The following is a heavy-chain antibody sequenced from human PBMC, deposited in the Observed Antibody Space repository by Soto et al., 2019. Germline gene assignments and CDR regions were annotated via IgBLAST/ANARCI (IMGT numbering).Heavy chain of an antibody. CDR3: AKGGYYSLFDI. D-gene: IGHD3-3*01. V-gene: IGHV3-23*01. CDR2: ISGSGGRT. Sequence: EMQLLESGGGLVQPGGSLRLSCVASGFPFSSYAMSWVRQTPGKGLEWVSGISGSGGRTYYADSVKGRFTISRDNSNNSLSRQMNILRVEDTAVYFCAKGGYYSLFDIWGQGTMVTVSA. CDR1: GFPFSSYA. J-gene: IGHJ3*02.